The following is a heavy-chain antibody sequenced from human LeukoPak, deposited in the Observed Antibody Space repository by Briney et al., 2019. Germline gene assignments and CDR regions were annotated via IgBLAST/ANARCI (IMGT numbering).Heavy chain of an antibody. D-gene: IGHD2-2*02. V-gene: IGHV3-9*01. Sequence: GGSLRLSCAASGFTFDDYGMRWVRQAAGKGLGWVSGMSGNGGSIVYADSVKGRFTISRDNAKNTLYLQMNSLRAEDTALYYCAKDIRPGYCSSTSCYTGEIDYWGQGTLVTVSS. J-gene: IGHJ4*02. CDR3: AKDIRPGYCSSTSCYTGEIDY. CDR1: GFTFDDYG. CDR2: MSGNGGSI.